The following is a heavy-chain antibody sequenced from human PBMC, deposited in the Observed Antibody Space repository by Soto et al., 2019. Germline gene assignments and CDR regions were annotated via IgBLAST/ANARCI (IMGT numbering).Heavy chain of an antibody. J-gene: IGHJ6*02. D-gene: IGHD2-15*01. V-gene: IGHV4-31*03. Sequence: QVHLQESGPGLLKPSQTLSLTCTVSGAAVSGGGQYWNWVRQLPGKGLEWIGNIYYIGSTDYNPSLKSRVTISFDTSKNQFSLKLISVTDADTAVYYCARERVLGYGGGFDVWGQGTTVTVSS. CDR1: GAAVSGGGQY. CDR3: ARERVLGYGGGFDV. CDR2: IYYIGST.